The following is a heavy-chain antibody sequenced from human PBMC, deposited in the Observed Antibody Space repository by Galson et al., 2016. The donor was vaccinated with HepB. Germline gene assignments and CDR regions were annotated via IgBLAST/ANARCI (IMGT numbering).Heavy chain of an antibody. CDR3: ARLRGFDAFEI. CDR1: GYNFATYW. Sequence: QSGAEVKKPGESLKISCKGSGYNFATYWIGWVRQMPGKGLEWMGIIYPDDSDTRYSPSFQGQVTTSADKSISTACLQWTSLKASDTAMYYCARLRGFDAFEIWGQGTMVTVS. CDR2: IYPDDSDT. D-gene: IGHD3-10*01. V-gene: IGHV5-51*01. J-gene: IGHJ3*02.